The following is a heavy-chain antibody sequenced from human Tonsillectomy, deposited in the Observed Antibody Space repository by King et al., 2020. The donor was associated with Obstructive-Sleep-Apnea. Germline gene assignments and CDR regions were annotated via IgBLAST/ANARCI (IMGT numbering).Heavy chain of an antibody. CDR3: AGDIQPAATLNVDY. CDR1: GYSISNGYY. Sequence: QLQESGPGLVIPSETLSLTCTVSGYSISNGYYWGWIRQPPGKGLEWIGSIYYSGSTYYNPSLKSRVTISVDTSKNQFSLKLSSVTAADTAVYYCAGDIQPAATLNVDYWGQGTLVTVSS. CDR2: IYYSGST. D-gene: IGHD2-2*01. J-gene: IGHJ4*02. V-gene: IGHV4-38-2*02.